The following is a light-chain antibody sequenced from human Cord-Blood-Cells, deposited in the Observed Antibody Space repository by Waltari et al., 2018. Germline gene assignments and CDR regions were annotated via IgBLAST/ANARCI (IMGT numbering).Light chain of an antibody. CDR2: EGS. V-gene: IGLV2-23*01. CDR1: CSDVGSYNL. Sequence: QSALTQPASVSGSPGQSITISCTGTCSDVGSYNLVSWYQQHPGKAPKLMISEGSKRPSRFVNRFSGSKSGNTASLTISGLQAEDEADYYGCSYAGSSTWVFGGGTKLAVL. CDR3: CSYAGSSTWV. J-gene: IGLJ3*02.